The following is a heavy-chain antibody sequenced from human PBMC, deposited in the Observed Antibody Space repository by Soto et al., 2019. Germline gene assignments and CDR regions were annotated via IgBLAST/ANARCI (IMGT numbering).Heavy chain of an antibody. CDR2: IYSGGST. D-gene: IGHD6-25*01. V-gene: IGHV3-66*01. CDR1: GFTVSSNY. Sequence: EVQLVESGGGLVQPGGSLRLSCAASGFTVSSNYMSWVRQAPGKGLEWVTVIYSGGSTYYADSVKGRFTISRDNSKNTLDLQMSSLRAEDTAVYYCARALGMAAVELYFAYWGQGTLVTVSS. CDR3: ARALGMAAVELYFAY. J-gene: IGHJ4*02.